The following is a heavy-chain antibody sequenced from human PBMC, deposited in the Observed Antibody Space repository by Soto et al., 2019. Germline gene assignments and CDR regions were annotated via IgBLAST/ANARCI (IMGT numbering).Heavy chain of an antibody. V-gene: IGHV4-39*02. CDR2: IFYTGTT. J-gene: IGHJ5*02. CDR3: ARLVVVAPVANA. CDR1: GGSINYNSYY. D-gene: IGHD2-2*01. Sequence: SETLSLTCSVSGGSINYNSYYWGWIRQPPGRGLEWVGGIFYTGTTYYSPSLKDRVTISVDTSKNSFSLNLTSVTAADTAVYFCARLVVVAPVANAWGQGTLVTVSS.